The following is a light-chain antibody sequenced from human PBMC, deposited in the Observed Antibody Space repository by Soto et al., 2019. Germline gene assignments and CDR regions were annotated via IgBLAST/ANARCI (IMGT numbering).Light chain of an antibody. V-gene: IGLV1-40*01. J-gene: IGLJ1*01. Sequence: VLTQLPSVSGSPGQRVTISCSGTSSSIGSGYDVHWDPHLPGTAPNLLIDGTTIRPSGVPDRFSGSKSGTSASLAITGLQAEYEADYYCHSSDIRLSGYVFGTGTKVIV. CDR2: GTT. CDR1: SSSIGSGYD. CDR3: HSSDIRLSGYV.